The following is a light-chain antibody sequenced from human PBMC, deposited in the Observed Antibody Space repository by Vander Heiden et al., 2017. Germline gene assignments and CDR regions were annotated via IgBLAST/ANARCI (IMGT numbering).Light chain of an antibody. Sequence: QSVLTQPPSVSGAPGQRVTISCTGRRSNIGAGYDVHWYQQLPGTAPKLLIYGNSNRPSGVPDRFSGSKSGTSASLATTGLQAEDEADYYCQSYDSSLSGSVFGGGTKLTVL. CDR2: GNS. V-gene: IGLV1-40*01. CDR1: RSNIGAGYD. J-gene: IGLJ3*02. CDR3: QSYDSSLSGSV.